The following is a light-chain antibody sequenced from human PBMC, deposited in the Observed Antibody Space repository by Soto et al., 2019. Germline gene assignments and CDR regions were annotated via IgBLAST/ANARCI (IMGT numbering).Light chain of an antibody. J-gene: IGKJ4*01. CDR3: QQYNNWPLT. CDR2: GAS. CDR1: QSVSSN. Sequence: EIGMTQSPSALSVSQGERATLSCRASQSVSSNLAWYQQKPGQAPRLLIYGASTRATGIPARFSGSGSGTEFTLTISSLQSEDFAVYYCQQYNNWPLTFGGRTKVDI. V-gene: IGKV3-15*01.